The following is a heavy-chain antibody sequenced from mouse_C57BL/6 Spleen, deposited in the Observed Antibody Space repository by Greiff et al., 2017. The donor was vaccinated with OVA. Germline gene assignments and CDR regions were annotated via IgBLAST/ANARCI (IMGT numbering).Heavy chain of an antibody. CDR3: APITRVVASDY. V-gene: IGHV1-81*01. J-gene: IGHJ2*01. CDR1: GYTFTSYG. Sequence: QVQLQQSGADLARPGASVTLSCTASGYTFTSYGISWVKQRTGQGLEWIGDLYPRSGKTYYNEKVKGKATLTTYKSYSTAYMELRSLTAEDSAVYFCAPITRVVASDYWGQGTTLTVSS. CDR2: LYPRSGKT. D-gene: IGHD1-1*01.